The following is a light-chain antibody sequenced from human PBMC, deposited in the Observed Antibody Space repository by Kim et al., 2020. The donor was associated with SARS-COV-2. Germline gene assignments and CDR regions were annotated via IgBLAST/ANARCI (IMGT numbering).Light chain of an antibody. CDR3: QSYDDITVV. CDR1: SGSVASYY. Sequence: GKTVTISAARSSGSVASYYVQWYHQRPGSAHITLIYDNTQRPSGVPDRFSCSIDSSSNSASLTISGLKPEDEGDYYCQSYDDITVVFGGGTQLTVL. CDR2: DNT. J-gene: IGLJ2*01. V-gene: IGLV6-57*03.